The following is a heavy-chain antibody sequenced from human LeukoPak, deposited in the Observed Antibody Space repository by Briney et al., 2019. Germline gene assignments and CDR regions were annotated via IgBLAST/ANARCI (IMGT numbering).Heavy chain of an antibody. CDR1: GYTFTSYA. Sequence: ASVKVSCKAAGYTFTSYAMNWVRQAPGQGLEWMGWINTNTGNPTYAQGFTGRFVFSLDTSVSTAYLQISSLKAEDTAVYYCARDGVGATVDAFDIWGQGIMVTVSS. J-gene: IGHJ3*02. CDR3: ARDGVGATVDAFDI. V-gene: IGHV7-4-1*02. D-gene: IGHD1-26*01. CDR2: INTNTGNP.